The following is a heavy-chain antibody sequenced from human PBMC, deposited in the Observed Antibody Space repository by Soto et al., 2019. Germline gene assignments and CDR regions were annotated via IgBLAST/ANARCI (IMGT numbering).Heavy chain of an antibody. CDR1: GGSSISGGYS. V-gene: IGHV4-30-2*01. Sequence: SETHSLTSTVSGGSSISGGYSWSWIRQPPGKGLEWIEYIYHSGSTYYNPSLKSRVTISVDRSKNQFSLKLSSVTAADTAVYYCARVPSPWGQGTLVTVSS. J-gene: IGHJ5*02. CDR3: ARVPSP. CDR2: IYHSGST.